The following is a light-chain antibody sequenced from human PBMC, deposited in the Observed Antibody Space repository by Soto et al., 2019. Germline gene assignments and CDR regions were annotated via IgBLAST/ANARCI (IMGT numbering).Light chain of an antibody. CDR2: DAS. CDR1: QRITNW. J-gene: IGKJ1*01. CDR3: QQYNSYST. V-gene: IGKV1-5*01. Sequence: DVQMNQSPATLSAYVGDRVTITCRASQRITNWLAWYQQKPGKAPKLLIYDASSLQSGVPSRFSGSVSGTEFTLTISSLQPDDFATYYCQQYNSYSTFGQGGKVDI.